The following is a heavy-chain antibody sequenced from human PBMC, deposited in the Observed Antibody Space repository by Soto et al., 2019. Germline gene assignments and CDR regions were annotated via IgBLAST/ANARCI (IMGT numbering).Heavy chain of an antibody. Sequence: RASVKVSCKASGGTFSSYAISWVRQAPGQGLEWMGGIIPIFGTANYAQKFQGRVTVTADKSTSTAYMELSSLRSEDTAVYYCASYCSGGSCYSNWFDPWGQGTLVTVSS. CDR1: GGTFSSYA. V-gene: IGHV1-69*06. CDR3: ASYCSGGSCYSNWFDP. J-gene: IGHJ5*02. D-gene: IGHD2-15*01. CDR2: IIPIFGTA.